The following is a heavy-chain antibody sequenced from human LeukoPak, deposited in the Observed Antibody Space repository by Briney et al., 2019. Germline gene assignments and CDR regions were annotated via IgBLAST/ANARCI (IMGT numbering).Heavy chain of an antibody. CDR1: GFTFSTYA. CDR3: ARGAIAYYFDY. D-gene: IGHD2-2*01. CDR2: ISYDGSNK. V-gene: IGHV3-30*14. J-gene: IGHJ4*02. Sequence: GGSLRLSCAASGFTFSTYAMHWVRQAPGKGLEWVALISYDGSNKYYADSVTGRFTISRDNSKNTLYLEMNSLRAEDTAVYYCARGAIAYYFDYWGQGTLVTVSS.